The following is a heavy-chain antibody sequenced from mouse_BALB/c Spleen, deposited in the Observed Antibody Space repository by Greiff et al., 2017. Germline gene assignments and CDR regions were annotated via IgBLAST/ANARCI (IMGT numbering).Heavy chain of an antibody. CDR3: ARHGNGAMDY. CDR1: GYAFSSSW. CDR2: IYPGDGDT. J-gene: IGHJ4*01. D-gene: IGHD2-1*01. Sequence: VQLQQSGPELVKPGASVKISCKASGYAFSSSWMNWVKQRPGQGLEWIGRIYPGDGDTNYNGKFKGKATLTADKSSSTAYMQLSSLTSVDSAVYFCARHGNGAMDYWGQGTSVTVSS. V-gene: IGHV1-82*01.